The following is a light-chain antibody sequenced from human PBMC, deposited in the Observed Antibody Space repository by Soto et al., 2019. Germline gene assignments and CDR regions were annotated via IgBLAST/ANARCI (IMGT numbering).Light chain of an antibody. V-gene: IGKV1-9*01. CDR2: AAS. J-gene: IGKJ5*01. CDR3: QQRKSYPIT. CDR1: QDINTY. Sequence: DIPLTQSPSFLSASVGDRVTITCRASQDINTYLAWYQQKPGKAPKLLIFAASTLQNGVPSRFSGSGSGTEFTVTIISLQPEDFATYYCQQRKSYPITFGQGTRLEIK.